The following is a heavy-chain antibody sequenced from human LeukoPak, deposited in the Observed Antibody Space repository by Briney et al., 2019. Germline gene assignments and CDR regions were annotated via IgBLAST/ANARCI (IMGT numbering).Heavy chain of an antibody. D-gene: IGHD6-19*01. Sequence: SETLSLTCTVSGGSISSYYWSWIRQPPGKGLEWIGYIYYSGSTNYNPSLKSRVTISVDTSKNQFSLKLSSVTAADTAVYYCARETAVAGLDYWGQGILVAVSS. CDR2: IYYSGST. V-gene: IGHV4-59*01. CDR1: GGSISSYY. CDR3: ARETAVAGLDY. J-gene: IGHJ4*02.